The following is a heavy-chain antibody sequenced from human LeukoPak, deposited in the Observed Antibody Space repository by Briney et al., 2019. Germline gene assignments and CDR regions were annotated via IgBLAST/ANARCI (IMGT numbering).Heavy chain of an antibody. D-gene: IGHD6-13*01. Sequence: SGTLSLTCDVSGGSISSSNWWSWVRQPPGKGLEWIGEIYHSGSTNYNPSLKSRVTISVDKSKNKFSLKLSSVTAADTAVYYCARDVVGAPGTWDYWGQGTLVTVFS. V-gene: IGHV4-4*02. J-gene: IGHJ4*02. CDR2: IYHSGST. CDR1: GGSISSSNW. CDR3: ARDVVGAPGTWDY.